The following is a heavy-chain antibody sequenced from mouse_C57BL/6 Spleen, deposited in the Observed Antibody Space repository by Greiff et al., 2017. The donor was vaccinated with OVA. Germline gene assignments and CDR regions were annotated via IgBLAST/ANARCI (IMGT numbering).Heavy chain of an antibody. CDR3: ARGLGAMDY. CDR2: IYPGDGDT. Sequence: VKLMESGPELVKPGASVKISCKASGYAFSSSWMNWVKQRPGKGLEWIGRIYPGDGDTNYNGKFKGKATLTADKSSSTAYMQLSSLTSEDSAVYFCARGLGAMDYWGQGTSVTVSS. J-gene: IGHJ4*01. D-gene: IGHD4-1*01. V-gene: IGHV1-82*01. CDR1: GYAFSSSW.